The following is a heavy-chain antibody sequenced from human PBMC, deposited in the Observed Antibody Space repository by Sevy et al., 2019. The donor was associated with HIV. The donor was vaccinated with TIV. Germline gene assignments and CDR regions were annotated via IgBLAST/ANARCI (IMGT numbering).Heavy chain of an antibody. J-gene: IGHJ4*02. D-gene: IGHD6-13*01. CDR3: VRAVAADGSF. Sequence: GESLKISCAASGFSLNTYWMSWDRQAPGKGLEWVANIKQDGGVTYYVDSVKGRFTISRDNARNFLFLQMNSLRAEDTARYYCVRAVAADGSFWGQGTLVTISS. CDR2: IKQDGGVT. CDR1: GFSLNTYW. V-gene: IGHV3-7*01.